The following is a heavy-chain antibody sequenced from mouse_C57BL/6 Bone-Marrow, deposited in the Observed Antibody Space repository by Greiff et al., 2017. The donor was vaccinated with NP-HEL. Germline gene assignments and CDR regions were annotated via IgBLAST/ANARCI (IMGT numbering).Heavy chain of an antibody. CDR3: VRNYGSKNYYAMDY. V-gene: IGHV10-3*01. Sequence: EVQVVESGGGLVQPKGSLKLSCAASGFTFNTYAMHWVRQAPGKGLEWVARIRSKSSNYATYYADSVKDRFTISRDDSQSMLYLQMNNQKTEDTAMYYCVRNYGSKNYYAMDYWGQGTSVTVSS. CDR1: GFTFNTYA. J-gene: IGHJ4*01. CDR2: IRSKSSNYAT. D-gene: IGHD1-1*01.